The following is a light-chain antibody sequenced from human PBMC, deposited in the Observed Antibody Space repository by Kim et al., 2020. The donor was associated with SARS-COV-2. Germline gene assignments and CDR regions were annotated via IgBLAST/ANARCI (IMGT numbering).Light chain of an antibody. CDR1: SLRSYY. V-gene: IGLV3-19*01. J-gene: IGLJ7*01. CDR2: GKN. Sequence: AVGHTVRITCQGDSLRSYYASWYQQKPGQAPVLVIYGKNNRPSGIPDRFSGSSSGNTASLTITGAQAEDEADYYCNSRDSSGNHAVFGGGTQLTVL. CDR3: NSRDSSGNHAV.